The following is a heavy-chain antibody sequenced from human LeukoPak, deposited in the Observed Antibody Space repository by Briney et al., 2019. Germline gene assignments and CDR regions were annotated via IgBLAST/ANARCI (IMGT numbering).Heavy chain of an antibody. J-gene: IGHJ4*02. D-gene: IGHD6-19*01. CDR2: ISNNGYTI. CDR3: AREEGGDSSGWALDY. CDR1: GFTFSSFE. V-gene: IGHV3-48*03. Sequence: AGGSLRLSCAASGFTFSSFEMNWVRQGPGKGLEWVSYISNNGYTIYYADSVKGRFTISRDNAKNSLYLQMNSLRAEDTAVYYCAREEGGDSSGWALDYWGQGTLVTVSS.